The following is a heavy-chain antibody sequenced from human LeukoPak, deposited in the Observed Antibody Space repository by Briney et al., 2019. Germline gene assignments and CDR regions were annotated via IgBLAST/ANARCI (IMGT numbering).Heavy chain of an antibody. J-gene: IGHJ4*02. D-gene: IGHD2-21*02. V-gene: IGHV4-39*07. Sequence: SETLSLTCTVSGGSISSSSYYWGWGRQPPGKGREWVGSIYYSGSTYYNPSLKSRVTISVDTSKNQFSLKLSSVTAADTAVYYCARVPGLLYTGIDYWGQGTLVTVSS. CDR1: GGSISSSSYY. CDR3: ARVPGLLYTGIDY. CDR2: IYYSGST.